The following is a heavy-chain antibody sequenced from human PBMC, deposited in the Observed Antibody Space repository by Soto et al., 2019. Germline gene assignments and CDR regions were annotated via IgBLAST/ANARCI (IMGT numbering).Heavy chain of an antibody. Sequence: QVQLQESGPGLVKPSETLSLTCTVSGGSISSYYWSWIRQPPGKGLEWLGYIYYSGSTNYNPSRKSRVTISVDTSKNQFSLKLSSVTAADTAVYYCARGYGDYDYWGQGTLVTVSS. CDR2: IYYSGST. CDR1: GGSISSYY. D-gene: IGHD4-17*01. CDR3: ARGYGDYDY. J-gene: IGHJ4*02. V-gene: IGHV4-59*01.